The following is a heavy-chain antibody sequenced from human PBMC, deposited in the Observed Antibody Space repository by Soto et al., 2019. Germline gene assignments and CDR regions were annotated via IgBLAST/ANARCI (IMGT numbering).Heavy chain of an antibody. CDR3: AKERYYDYVWETYHPYGMDV. D-gene: IGHD3-16*01. V-gene: IGHV3-23*01. CDR2: ISGSGVST. J-gene: IGHJ6*02. Sequence: GGSLRLSCAASGFTFRSNAMSWVRQAPGKGLEWVSAISGSGVSTYYADSVKGRFTISRDNSKNTLYLQMNSLRAEDTAVYYCAKERYYDYVWETYHPYGMDVWGQGTAVTVSS. CDR1: GFTFRSNA.